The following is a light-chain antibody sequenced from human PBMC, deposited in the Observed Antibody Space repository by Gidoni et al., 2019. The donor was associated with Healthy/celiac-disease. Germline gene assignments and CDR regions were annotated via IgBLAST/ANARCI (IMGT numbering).Light chain of an antibody. CDR3: PKYNSAPRT. V-gene: IGKV1-27*01. CDR2: AAS. CDR1: QGISNY. Sequence: DIQMTQSPSSLSASVGDRVTITCRASQGISNYLAWYQQKPGKVPKLLIYAASTLQSGVPSRFSCSGSGTDFPLPLSSLQPEDVATYYCPKYNSAPRTFGQGTKVEIK. J-gene: IGKJ1*01.